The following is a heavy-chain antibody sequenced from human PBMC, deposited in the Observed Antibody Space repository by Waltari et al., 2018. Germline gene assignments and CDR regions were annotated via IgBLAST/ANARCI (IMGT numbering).Heavy chain of an antibody. CDR2: IIPIFGTA. CDR1: GGTFSSYA. Sequence: QVQLVQSGAEVKKPGSSVKVSCKASGGTFSSYAISWVRQAPGQGLEWMGRIIPIFGTANYAQKFQGRVTITADKSTSTAYMELSSLRSEDTAVYYCARDQYSSGWRHNWFDPWGQGTLVTVSS. V-gene: IGHV1-69*08. D-gene: IGHD6-19*01. J-gene: IGHJ5*02. CDR3: ARDQYSSGWRHNWFDP.